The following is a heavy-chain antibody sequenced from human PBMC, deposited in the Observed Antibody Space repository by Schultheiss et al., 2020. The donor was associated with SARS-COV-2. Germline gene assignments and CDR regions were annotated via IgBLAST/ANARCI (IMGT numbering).Heavy chain of an antibody. CDR1: GFPFRIFG. Sequence: GGSLRLSCAASGFPFRIFGMHWVRQAPGKGLEWVAVIWNDGNNKYYEDSVKGRFTISRDNSKNTLYLQMNSLRAEDTAVYYCARDQEGRYDFWGGYRHLGYYGMDVWGQGTTVTVSS. D-gene: IGHD3-3*01. J-gene: IGHJ6*02. V-gene: IGHV3-33*01. CDR2: IWNDGNNK. CDR3: ARDQEGRYDFWGGYRHLGYYGMDV.